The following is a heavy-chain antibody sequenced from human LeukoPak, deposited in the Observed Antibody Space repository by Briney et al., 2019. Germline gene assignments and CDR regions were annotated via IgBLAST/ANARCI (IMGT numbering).Heavy chain of an antibody. CDR3: ARRGSGNGGTYAGMDV. J-gene: IGHJ6*02. V-gene: IGHV4-39*01. D-gene: IGHD2-15*01. CDR2: LLYTGNT. Sequence: SETLSLTCTVAGGSISSSFHYWDWIRQAPGKRLEWMGSLLYTGNTWYNPSLKSRITMSVDTSKNQFSLRLSSVNAADTALYYCARRGSGNGGTYAGMDVWGQGTSVTVSS. CDR1: GGSISSSFHY.